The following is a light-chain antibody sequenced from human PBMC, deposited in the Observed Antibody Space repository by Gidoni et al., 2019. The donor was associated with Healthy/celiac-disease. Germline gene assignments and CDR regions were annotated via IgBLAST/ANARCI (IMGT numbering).Light chain of an antibody. CDR2: WAS. CDR1: QSVLYSSNNKNY. Sequence: IVMTQSPDSLSVSLGERATINCKSSQSVLYSSNNKNYLAWYQQKPGQPPKLLIYWASTRESGVPDRFRGRGSGTDFTLTISSLQDEDVAVYYCQQYYSTPYTFGQGTKLEIK. CDR3: QQYYSTPYT. J-gene: IGKJ2*01. V-gene: IGKV4-1*01.